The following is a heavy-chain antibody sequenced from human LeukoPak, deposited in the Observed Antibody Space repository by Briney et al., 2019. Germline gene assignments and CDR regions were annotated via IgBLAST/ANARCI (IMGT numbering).Heavy chain of an antibody. CDR1: GFTFSSNY. Sequence: PGGSLRLSCAASGFTFSSNYLSWVRQAPGKGLDWVSAIYSGGSTFYADSVKGRFIISRDNSKNTLSLQMNSLRAEDTAVYYCARQYAGDAFDIWGQGTLVTVSS. CDR2: IYSGGST. V-gene: IGHV3-53*01. J-gene: IGHJ3*02. CDR3: ARQYAGDAFDI.